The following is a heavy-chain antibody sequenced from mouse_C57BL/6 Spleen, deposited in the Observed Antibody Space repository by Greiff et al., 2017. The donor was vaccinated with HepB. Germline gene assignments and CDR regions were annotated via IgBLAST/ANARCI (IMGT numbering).Heavy chain of an antibody. CDR1: GYTFTSYG. V-gene: IGHV1-81*01. CDR2: IYPRSGNT. J-gene: IGHJ4*01. D-gene: IGHD1-1*01. Sequence: QVQLQQSGAELARPGASVKLSCKASGYTFTSYGISWVKQRTGQGLEWIGEIYPRSGNTYYNEKFKGKATLTVDKSSSIAYMELRSLTSEDSAVYFCARGDYYGSSPHLYAMDYWGQGTSVTVSS. CDR3: ARGDYYGSSPHLYAMDY.